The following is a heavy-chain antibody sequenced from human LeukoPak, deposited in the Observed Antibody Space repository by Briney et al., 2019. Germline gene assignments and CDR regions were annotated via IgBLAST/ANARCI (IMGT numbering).Heavy chain of an antibody. CDR3: ARAHLIVAPGYNWFDP. CDR1: GYTFTGFY. D-gene: IGHD6-13*01. CDR2: INPNSGGT. Sequence: ASVKVSCKASGYTFTGFYMHWVRQAPGQGLEWMGWINPNSGGTNYAQKFQGRVTMTRDTSINTAYMELSSLRSDDTAVFYCARAHLIVAPGYNWFDPWGQGTLVTVSS. J-gene: IGHJ5*02. V-gene: IGHV1-2*02.